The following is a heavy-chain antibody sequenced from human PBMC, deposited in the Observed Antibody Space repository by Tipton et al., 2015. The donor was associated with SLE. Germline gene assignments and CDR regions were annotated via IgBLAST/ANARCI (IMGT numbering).Heavy chain of an antibody. D-gene: IGHD5-18*01. CDR3: ARDTATVPLEY. Sequence: QLVQSGAEVKKPGASVKISCKASGYTFNTYLMHWVRQAPGQGLEWMGRINPSGGTTTYAQKFQGRVTMTRETSTNAVYMDLSSLRSEDTAVYYCARDTATVPLEYWGQGTLVTVSS. V-gene: IGHV1-46*02. CDR1: GYTFNTYL. CDR2: INPSGGTT. J-gene: IGHJ4*02.